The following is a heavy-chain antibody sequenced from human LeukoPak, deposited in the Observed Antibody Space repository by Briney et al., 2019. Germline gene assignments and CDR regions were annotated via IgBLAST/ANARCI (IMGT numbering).Heavy chain of an antibody. CDR2: ISWNSGSI. J-gene: IGHJ6*03. CDR1: GFTFDDYA. CDR3: ASFEYSSSYPPNYYYYYMDV. D-gene: IGHD6-6*01. Sequence: GGSLRLSCAASGFTFDDYAMHWVRQAPGKGLEWVSGISWNSGSIGYADSVKGRFTISRDNAKNSLYLQMNSLRAEDTAVYYCASFEYSSSYPPNYYYYYMDVWGKGTTVTVSS. V-gene: IGHV3-9*01.